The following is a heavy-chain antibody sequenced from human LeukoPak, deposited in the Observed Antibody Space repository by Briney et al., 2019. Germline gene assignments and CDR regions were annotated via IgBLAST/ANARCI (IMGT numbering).Heavy chain of an antibody. Sequence: GGSLRLSCAASGFTFSSDAMSWVRQAPGKGLEWVSGISGSAYSTYYADSVKGRFTISRDNYCAKVWSYYGSGNYYEEGGVADYWGQGTQVTVSS. CDR3: Y. D-gene: IGHD3-10*01. V-gene: IGHV3-23*01. CDR1: GFTFSSDA. CDR2: ISGSAYST. J-gene: IGHJ4*02.